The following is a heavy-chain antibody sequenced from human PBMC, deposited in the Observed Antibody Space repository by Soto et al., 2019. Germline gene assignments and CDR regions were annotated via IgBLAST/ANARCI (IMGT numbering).Heavy chain of an antibody. V-gene: IGHV3-23*01. CDR3: AKGMEAQQLVRYYYGMDV. CDR1: GFTFSSYA. D-gene: IGHD6-13*01. J-gene: IGHJ6*02. CDR2: ISGSGGST. Sequence: GGSLRLSCAASGFTFSSYAMSWVRQAPGKGLEWVSAISGSGGSTYYADSGKGRFTISRDNSKNRLYLQMNSLRAEDTAVYYCAKGMEAQQLVRYYYGMDVWGQGTTVTVSS.